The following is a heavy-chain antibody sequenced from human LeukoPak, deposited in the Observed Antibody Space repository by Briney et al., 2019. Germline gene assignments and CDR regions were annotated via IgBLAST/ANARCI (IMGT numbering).Heavy chain of an antibody. V-gene: IGHV3-30*03. CDR2: ISYDGSNK. J-gene: IGHJ6*02. CDR1: GFTFSSYS. CDR3: ARDVRYSSGWDEYYYYGMDV. D-gene: IGHD6-19*01. Sequence: GGSLRLSCAASGFTFSSYSMNWVRQAPGKGLEWVAVISYDGSNKYYADSVKGRFTISRDNSKNTLYLQMNSLRAEDTAVYYCARDVRYSSGWDEYYYYGMDVWGQGTTVTVSS.